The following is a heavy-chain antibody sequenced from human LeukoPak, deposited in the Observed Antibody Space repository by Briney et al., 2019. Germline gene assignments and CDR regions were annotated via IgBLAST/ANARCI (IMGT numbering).Heavy chain of an antibody. Sequence: PSETLSLTCTVSGVSTTSYHWSWIPQPAGKGLEWIGRIHASGTSNYNPTLKSRVTMSVDTSTNQFSQKLTSVTAADTAVYYCARDGLYSYGYSYFDYWGQGTLVTVSS. CDR3: ARDGLYSYGYSYFDY. J-gene: IGHJ4*02. V-gene: IGHV4-4*07. CDR1: GVSTTSYH. CDR2: IHASGTS. D-gene: IGHD5-18*01.